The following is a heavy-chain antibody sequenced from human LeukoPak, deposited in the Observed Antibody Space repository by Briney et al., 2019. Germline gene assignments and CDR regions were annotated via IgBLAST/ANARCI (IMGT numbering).Heavy chain of an antibody. Sequence: GGSLRLSCAASGFTFSSYSMNWVRQAPGKGLEWVSYISSSSTIYYADSVKGRFTISRDNAKNSLYLQMNSLRAEDTAVYYCARGIAARRNWFDPWGQGTLVTVSS. CDR1: GFTFSSYS. CDR2: ISSSSTI. V-gene: IGHV3-48*04. D-gene: IGHD6-6*01. J-gene: IGHJ5*02. CDR3: ARGIAARRNWFDP.